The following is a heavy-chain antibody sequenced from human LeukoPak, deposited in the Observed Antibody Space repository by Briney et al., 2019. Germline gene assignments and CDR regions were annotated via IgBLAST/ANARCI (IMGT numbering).Heavy chain of an antibody. Sequence: KASETLSLTCTVSGGSISSYYWSWIRQPPGKGLEWIGYIYYSGCTNYNPFLKSRVTISVDTSKNQFSLKPRSVTAADTAVYYCARHVGYGNNWFDPWGQGTLVTVSS. CDR3: ARHVGYGNNWFDP. V-gene: IGHV4-59*08. CDR1: GGSISSYY. J-gene: IGHJ5*02. D-gene: IGHD5-18*01. CDR2: IYYSGCT.